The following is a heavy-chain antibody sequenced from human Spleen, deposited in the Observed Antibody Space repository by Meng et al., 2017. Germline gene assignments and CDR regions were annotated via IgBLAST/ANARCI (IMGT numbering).Heavy chain of an antibody. D-gene: IGHD6-13*01. J-gene: IGHJ4*02. Sequence: ASVKASCKPSGYTFTAYWLHWVRQAPGQGLDWMGRIDPRSGDTQYAQKFQGRVTMTRDTSISTTYMELSRLRSDDTAVYYCVRDEDISAAGKLFGDYWGQGTLVTVSS. CDR2: IDPRSGDT. CDR1: GYTFTAYW. CDR3: VRDEDISAAGKLFGDY. V-gene: IGHV1-2*06.